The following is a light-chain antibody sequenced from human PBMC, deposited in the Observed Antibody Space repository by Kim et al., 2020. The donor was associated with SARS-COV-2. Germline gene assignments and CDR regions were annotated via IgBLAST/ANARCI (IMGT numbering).Light chain of an antibody. Sequence: VSPGERATLSCRASQSVSSNLAWYQQKPGQAPRLLIYGASTRATGIPARFSGSGSGTEFTLTISSLQSEDFAVYYCQQYNNWPETFGGGTKVEIK. V-gene: IGKV3-15*01. J-gene: IGKJ4*01. CDR3: QQYNNWPET. CDR2: GAS. CDR1: QSVSSN.